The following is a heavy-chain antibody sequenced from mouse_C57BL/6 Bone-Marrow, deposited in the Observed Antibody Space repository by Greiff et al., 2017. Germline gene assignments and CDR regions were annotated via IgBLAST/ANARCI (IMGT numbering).Heavy chain of an antibody. V-gene: IGHV3-5*01. J-gene: IGHJ3*01. Sequence: EVKVVESGPGLVKPSQTVFLTCTVTGISITTGNYRWSWIRPFPGHKLEWLGYIYYSGTITYHPSLTSRTTIPRDTPKNHFFLEMNSLTAEDTATDCCARDRIPYWGQGTLVTVSA. CDR2: IYYSGTI. CDR3: ARDRIPY. CDR1: GISITTGNYR.